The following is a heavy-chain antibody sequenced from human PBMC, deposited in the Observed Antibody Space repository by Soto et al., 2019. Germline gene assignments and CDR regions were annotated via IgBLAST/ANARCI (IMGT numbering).Heavy chain of an antibody. J-gene: IGHJ4*02. V-gene: IGHV1-69*13. CDR2: IIPIFGTA. D-gene: IGHD3-22*01. Sequence: SVKVSCKASGGTFISYAISWVRQAPGQGLEWMGGIIPIFGTANYAQKFQGRVTITADESTSTAYMELSSLRSEDTAVYYCARGGYDYYDSSGLYYFDYWGQGTLVTVSS. CDR3: ARGGYDYYDSSGLYYFDY. CDR1: GGTFISYA.